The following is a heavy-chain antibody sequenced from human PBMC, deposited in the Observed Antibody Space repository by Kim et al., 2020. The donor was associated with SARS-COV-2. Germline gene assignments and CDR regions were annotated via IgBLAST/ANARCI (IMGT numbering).Heavy chain of an antibody. D-gene: IGHD2-2*01. CDR1: GFTFSSYA. CDR2: ISGSGGST. V-gene: IGHV3-23*01. CDR3: AKGGVVVPAANDAFDI. Sequence: GGSLRLPCAASGFTFSSYAMSWVRQAPGKGLEWVSAISGSGGSTYYADSVKGRFTISRDNSKNTLYLQMNSLRAEDTAVYYCAKGGVVVPAANDAFDIWGQGTMVTVSS. J-gene: IGHJ3*02.